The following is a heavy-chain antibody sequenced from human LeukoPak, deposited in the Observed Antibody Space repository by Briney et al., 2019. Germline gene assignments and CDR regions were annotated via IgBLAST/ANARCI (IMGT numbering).Heavy chain of an antibody. CDR2: INHSGST. D-gene: IGHD3-3*01. Sequence: SETLSLTCAVYGGSFSGYYWSWIRQPPGKGLEWIGEINHSGSTNYNPSLKSRVTISVDTSKNQFSLKLSSVTAADTAVYYCASSGRGFWSGYAGYYYYGMDVWGQGTTVTVSS. CDR1: GGSFSGYY. V-gene: IGHV4-34*01. J-gene: IGHJ6*02. CDR3: ASSGRGFWSGYAGYYYYGMDV.